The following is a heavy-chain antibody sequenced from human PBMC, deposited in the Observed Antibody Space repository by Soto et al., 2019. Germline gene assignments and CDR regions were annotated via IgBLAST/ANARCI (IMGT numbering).Heavy chain of an antibody. Sequence: ASVKVSCKASGGTFSSYAISWVRQAPGQGLEWMGGIIPIFGTANYAQKFQGRVTITADESTSTAYMELSSLRSEDTAVYYCSGGSSRRGLRDWGQGTLVTVSS. CDR1: GGTFSSYA. D-gene: IGHD2-15*01. V-gene: IGHV1-69*13. J-gene: IGHJ4*02. CDR3: SGGSSRRGLRD. CDR2: IIPIFGTA.